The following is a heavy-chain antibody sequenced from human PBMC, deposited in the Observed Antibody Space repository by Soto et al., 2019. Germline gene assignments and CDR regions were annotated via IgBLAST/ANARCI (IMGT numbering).Heavy chain of an antibody. V-gene: IGHV4-31*03. D-gene: IGHD3-3*01. Sequence: SETLSLTCTVSGGSLSSGVYYWSWIRQHPGKGLEWIAYVYYSGNTYYNPSLKSRATISVDTSKNQFSLRLSSLTAADTAVYFFARLGLIDFWSAYIDYCGQGTLVTVS. CDR3: ARLGLIDFWSAYIDY. CDR1: GGSLSSGVYY. J-gene: IGHJ4*02. CDR2: VYYSGNT.